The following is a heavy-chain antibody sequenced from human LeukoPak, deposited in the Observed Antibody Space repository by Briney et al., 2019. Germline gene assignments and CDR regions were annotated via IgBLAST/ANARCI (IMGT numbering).Heavy chain of an antibody. Sequence: GASVKVSCKASGYTFTSYGISWVRQAPGQGLEWMGWISAYNGNTNYAQKLQGRVTMTTDTSTSTAYMELRSLRSDDTAVYYRARVRNDYVWGSYRYTYYFDYWGQGTLVTVSS. CDR3: ARVRNDYVWGSYRYTYYFDY. V-gene: IGHV1-18*01. CDR1: GYTFTSYG. CDR2: ISAYNGNT. D-gene: IGHD3-16*02. J-gene: IGHJ4*02.